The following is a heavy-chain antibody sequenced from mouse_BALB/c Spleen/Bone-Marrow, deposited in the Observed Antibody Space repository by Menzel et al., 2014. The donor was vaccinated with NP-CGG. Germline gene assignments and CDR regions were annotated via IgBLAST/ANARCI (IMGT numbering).Heavy chain of an antibody. CDR2: IYSGGST. Sequence: EVMLVESGGGLVKPGGSLKLSCAASGFTFXTYAMSWVRQTPEKRLEWVASIYSGGSTYYPDSVKGRFTISRDNARNILYLQMNSLRSKDTAMYYCARRYYGYWYFDVWGAGTTVTVPS. V-gene: IGHV5-6-5*01. CDR3: ARRYYGYWYFDV. J-gene: IGHJ1*01. CDR1: GFTFXTYA. D-gene: IGHD1-1*01.